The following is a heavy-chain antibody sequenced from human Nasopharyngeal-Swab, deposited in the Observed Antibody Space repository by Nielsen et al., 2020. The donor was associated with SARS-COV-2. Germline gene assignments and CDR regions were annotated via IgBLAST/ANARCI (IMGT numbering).Heavy chain of an antibody. Sequence: VRQMPGKGLAWMGIIYPGDSDTIYSPSFQGQVTISADKPISTAYLQWSSLKASDTAMYYCARHRVVAAPVRYYYYMDVWGKGTTVTVSS. CDR3: ARHRVVAAPVRYYYYMDV. CDR2: IYPGDSDT. J-gene: IGHJ6*03. D-gene: IGHD2-15*01. V-gene: IGHV5-51*01.